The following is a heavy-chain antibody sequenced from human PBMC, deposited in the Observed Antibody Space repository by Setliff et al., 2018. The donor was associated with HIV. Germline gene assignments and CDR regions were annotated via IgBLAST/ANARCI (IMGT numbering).Heavy chain of an antibody. Sequence: SETLSLTCTVSGGSISSHYWSWIRQPAGKGLEWIGRINTSGSTNYNPSLKSRVTISVDTSKNQFSLKLSSVTAADTALYFCARVPVLPAPRFDYWGQGTLVTVSS. J-gene: IGHJ4*02. CDR1: GGSISSHY. D-gene: IGHD2-2*01. CDR2: INTSGST. CDR3: ARVPVLPAPRFDY. V-gene: IGHV4-4*07.